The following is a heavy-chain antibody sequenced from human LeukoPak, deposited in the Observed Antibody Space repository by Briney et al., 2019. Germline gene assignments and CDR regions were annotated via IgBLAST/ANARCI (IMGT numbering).Heavy chain of an antibody. CDR1: GFTFSSYA. CDR2: ISGSGGST. D-gene: IGHD4-17*01. CDR3: AKDPADYGDSMYYFDY. J-gene: IGHJ4*02. V-gene: IGHV3-23*01. Sequence: GASLRLSCAASGFTFSSYAMSWVRQAPGKGLEWVSAISGSGGSTYYADSVKGRFTISRDNSKNTLYLQMNSLRAEDTAVYYCAKDPADYGDSMYYFDYWGQGTLVTVSS.